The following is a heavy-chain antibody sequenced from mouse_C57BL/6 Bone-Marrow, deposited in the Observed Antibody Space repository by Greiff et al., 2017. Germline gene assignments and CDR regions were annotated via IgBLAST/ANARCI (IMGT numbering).Heavy chain of an antibody. V-gene: IGHV1-63*01. D-gene: IGHD1-1*02. J-gene: IGHJ1*03. Sequence: VHLVESGAELVRPGTSVKMSCKASGYTFTNYWIGWAKQRPGHGLEWIGDIYPGGGYTNYNEKFKGKSTLTADKSSSTAYMQFSSLTSEDSAIYYCAREGGGNYWYFDVWGTGTTVTVSS. CDR2: IYPGGGYT. CDR3: AREGGGNYWYFDV. CDR1: GYTFTNYW.